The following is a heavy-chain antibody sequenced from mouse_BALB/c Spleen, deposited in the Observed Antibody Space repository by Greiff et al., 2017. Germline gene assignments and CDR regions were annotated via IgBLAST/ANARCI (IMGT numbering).Heavy chain of an antibody. CDR2: ISTYYGDA. Sequence: VQLQESGAELVRPGVSVKISCKGSGYTFTDYAMHWVKQSHAKSLEWIGVISTYYGDASYNQKFKGKATMTVDKSSSTAYMELARLTSEDSAIYYCARGNHPDYWGQGTTLTVSS. CDR3: ARGNHPDY. J-gene: IGHJ2*01. CDR1: GYTFTDYA. V-gene: IGHV1S137*01. D-gene: IGHD2-1*01.